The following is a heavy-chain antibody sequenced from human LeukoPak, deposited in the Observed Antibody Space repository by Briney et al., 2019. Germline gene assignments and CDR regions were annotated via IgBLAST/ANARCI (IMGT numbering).Heavy chain of an antibody. D-gene: IGHD1-26*01. CDR2: IYYSGST. V-gene: IGHV4-59*12. J-gene: IGHJ4*02. Sequence: SETLSLTCTVSGGSISSYYWSWIRQPPGKGLEWIGYIYYSGSTNYNPSLKSRVTISVDTSKNQFSLKLSSVTAADTAVYYCARGVGGSWFDYWGQGTLVTVSS. CDR3: ARGVGGSWFDY. CDR1: GGSISSYY.